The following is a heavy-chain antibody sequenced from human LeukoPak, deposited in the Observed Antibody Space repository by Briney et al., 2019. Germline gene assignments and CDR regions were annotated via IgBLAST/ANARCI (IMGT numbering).Heavy chain of an antibody. Sequence: GGSLRLSCAASGFTFSSYSMNWVRQAPGKGLEWVSSISSSSSYIYYADSVKGRFTISRDNAKNSPYLQMNSLRAEDTAVYYCASLTGYSYGPNNDYWGQGTLVTVSS. CDR2: ISSSSSYI. CDR1: GFTFSSYS. CDR3: ASLTGYSYGPNNDY. J-gene: IGHJ4*02. V-gene: IGHV3-21*01. D-gene: IGHD5-18*01.